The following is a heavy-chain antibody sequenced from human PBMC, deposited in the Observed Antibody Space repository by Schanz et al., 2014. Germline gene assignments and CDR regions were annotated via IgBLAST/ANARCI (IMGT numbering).Heavy chain of an antibody. CDR2: IWYDGSNK. Sequence: QVQLVESGGGVVQPGRSLRLSCAASGFIFSSYGLHWVRQAPGKGLEWVAFIWYDGSNKYYADSVKGRFTISRDNSKNTLYLQMNSLRAEDTALYYCARDCGRYYDKSMDVWGQGTTVAVSS. CDR1: GFIFSSYG. D-gene: IGHD3-9*01. V-gene: IGHV3-33*01. J-gene: IGHJ6*02. CDR3: ARDCGRYYDKSMDV.